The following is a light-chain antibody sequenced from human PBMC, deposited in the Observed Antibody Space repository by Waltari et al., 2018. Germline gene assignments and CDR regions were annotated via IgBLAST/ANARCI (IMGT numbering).Light chain of an antibody. V-gene: IGKV3-11*01. J-gene: IGKJ3*01. CDR3: QQRSDWPPFT. CDR1: QNIQTF. Sequence: EIVLTQSPVTLSLSPGERATLSCRASQNIQTFLAWYQHRPGQPPRLLIYDAFYRATGIPARFSGRGSGTDFTLSISSLEPEDFAVYFCQQRSDWPPFTFGPGTRVDI. CDR2: DAF.